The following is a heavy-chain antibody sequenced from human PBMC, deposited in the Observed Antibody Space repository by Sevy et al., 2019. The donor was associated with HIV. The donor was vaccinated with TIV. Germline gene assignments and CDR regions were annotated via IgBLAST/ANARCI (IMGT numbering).Heavy chain of an antibody. CDR1: GGSVSSGSYY. CDR3: ARGGEYSGYDLEAFDI. D-gene: IGHD5-12*01. CDR2: IYYSGST. J-gene: IGHJ3*02. V-gene: IGHV4-61*01. Sequence: SETLSLTCTVSGGSVSSGSYYWSWIRQPPGKGLEWIGYIYYSGSTNHNPALKSRVTISVDTSKNQFSLKLSSVTAADTAVYYCARGGEYSGYDLEAFDIWGQGTMVTVSS.